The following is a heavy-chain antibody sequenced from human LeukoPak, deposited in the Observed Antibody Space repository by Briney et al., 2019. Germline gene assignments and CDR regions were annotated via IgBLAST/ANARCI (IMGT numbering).Heavy chain of an antibody. CDR3: VRKSPRTQWLSDYYYYYMDV. D-gene: IGHD3-22*01. CDR2: ISGSGGST. CDR1: GFTFSSYA. J-gene: IGHJ6*03. Sequence: GGSLRLSCAASGFTFSSYAMSWVRQAPGKGLEWVSAISGSGGSTYYADSVKGRFTISRDNSKNTLYLQMNSLRAEDTAVYYCVRKSPRTQWLSDYYYYYMDVWGKGTTVTVSS. V-gene: IGHV3-23*01.